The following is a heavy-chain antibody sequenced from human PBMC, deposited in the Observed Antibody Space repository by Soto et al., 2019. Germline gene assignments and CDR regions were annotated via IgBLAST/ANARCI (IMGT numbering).Heavy chain of an antibody. CDR2: IYYSGST. CDR3: ARLDYDYVWGSYRYYYFDY. V-gene: IGHV4-31*03. Sequence: PSETLSLTCTVSGGPISSGGYYWSWIRQHPGKGLEWIGYIYYSGSTYYNPSLKSRVTISVDTSKNQFSLKLSSVTAADTAVYYCARLDYDYVWGSYRYYYFDYWGQGTLVTVSS. D-gene: IGHD3-16*02. CDR1: GGPISSGGYY. J-gene: IGHJ4*02.